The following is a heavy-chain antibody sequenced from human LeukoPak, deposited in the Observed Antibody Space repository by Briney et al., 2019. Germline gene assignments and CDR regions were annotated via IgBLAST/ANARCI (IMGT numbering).Heavy chain of an antibody. J-gene: IGHJ4*02. CDR3: ARDAPESGHFDY. CDR1: GGSISNNF. Sequence: SETLSLTCTVSGGSISNNFWSWIRQPPGRGLEWMGYIYYSGTNNYNPSLKSRLTISVDTSKNQFSLKLSSVTAADTAVYYCARDAPESGHFDYWGQGTLVTVSS. D-gene: IGHD1-14*01. CDR2: IYYSGTN. V-gene: IGHV4-59*01.